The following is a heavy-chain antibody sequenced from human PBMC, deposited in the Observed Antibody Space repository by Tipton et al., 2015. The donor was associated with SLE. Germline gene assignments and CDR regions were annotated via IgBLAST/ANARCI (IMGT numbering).Heavy chain of an antibody. CDR1: GGSISSRTYH. CDR2: VYYSGAT. CDR3: ATNGHGETYEFFTEYLRH. V-gene: IGHV4-39*02. J-gene: IGHJ1*01. D-gene: IGHD5-12*01. Sequence: TLSLTCTVFGGSISSRTYHWGWIRQPPGKGLEWIGSVYYSGATHYNSSLESRASISADASKNHFSLKLNSVTAADTAVYYCATNGHGETYEFFTEYLRHWGQGTLVTVSS.